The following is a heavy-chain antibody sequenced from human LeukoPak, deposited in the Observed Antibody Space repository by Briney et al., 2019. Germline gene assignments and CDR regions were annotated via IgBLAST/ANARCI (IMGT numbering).Heavy chain of an antibody. J-gene: IGHJ5*02. V-gene: IGHV1-18*01. CDR1: GGTFSNYDFTFTSYA. CDR3: ARGGIRPYDYSIDWFDP. CDR2: ISAYNGNT. D-gene: IGHD4-11*01. Sequence: ASVKVSCKASGGTFSNYDFTFTSYAISWVRQAPGQGLEWMGWISAYNGNTNYAQKLQGRVTMTTDTSTSTAYMELRSLRSDDTAVYYCARGGIRPYDYSIDWFDPWGQGTLVTVSS.